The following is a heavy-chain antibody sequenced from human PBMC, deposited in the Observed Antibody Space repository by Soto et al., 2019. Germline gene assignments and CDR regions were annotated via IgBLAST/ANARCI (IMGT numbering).Heavy chain of an antibody. CDR2: ISPYDGNT. CDR3: ARGGYYDSSGSSNYHYYGMNV. Sequence: ASVKVSCKASGYTFSSYGINWVRQAPGQGLEWLGWISPYDGNTKYAQNLQGRVSMTTDTSTKTACMEVRSLRSDDTAVYYCARGGYYDSSGSSNYHYYGMNVWRQGTTVIVTS. V-gene: IGHV1-18*01. J-gene: IGHJ6*02. D-gene: IGHD3-22*01. CDR1: GYTFSSYG.